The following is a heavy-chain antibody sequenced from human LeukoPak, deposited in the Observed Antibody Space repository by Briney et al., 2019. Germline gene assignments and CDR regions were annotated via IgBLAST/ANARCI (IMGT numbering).Heavy chain of an antibody. CDR2: ISGSGGST. J-gene: IGHJ4*02. V-gene: IGHV3-23*01. D-gene: IGHD3-9*01. Sequence: GGSLRLSCAASGFTFSSYAMSWVRQAPGKGLEWVSAISGSGGSTYYADSVKGRFTISRDNSKNTLYLQMNSLRAEDTAVYYCARINYDILTGYLGHFDYWGQGTLVTVSS. CDR3: ARINYDILTGYLGHFDY. CDR1: GFTFSSYA.